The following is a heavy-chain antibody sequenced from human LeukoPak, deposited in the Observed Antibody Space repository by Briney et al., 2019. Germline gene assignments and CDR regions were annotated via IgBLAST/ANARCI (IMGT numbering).Heavy chain of an antibody. J-gene: IGHJ4*02. Sequence: GASVKVSCKASGYTFTSYYMHWVRKAPGQGLEWMGIINPSGGSTSYAQKFQGRVTMTTDTSTSTVYMELSSLRSEDTAVYYCARERAVALGYWGQGTLVTVSS. D-gene: IGHD6-19*01. V-gene: IGHV1-46*01. CDR3: ARERAVALGY. CDR2: INPSGGST. CDR1: GYTFTSYY.